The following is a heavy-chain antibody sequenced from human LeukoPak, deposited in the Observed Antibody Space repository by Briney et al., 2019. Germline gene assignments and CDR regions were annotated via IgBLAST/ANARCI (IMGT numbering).Heavy chain of an antibody. CDR3: ARDRREGYKHDAFDI. J-gene: IGHJ3*02. Sequence: PGGSLRLSCAASGFTVSGNYMSWVRQAPGKGLEWVSVSSSSGKTNYADSVKGRFTISRDNSKNMLYLQMNSLRVEDRAVYYFARDRREGYKHDAFDIWGQGTTVTVSS. CDR2: SSSSGKT. CDR1: GFTVSGNY. D-gene: IGHD5-24*01. V-gene: IGHV3-53*01.